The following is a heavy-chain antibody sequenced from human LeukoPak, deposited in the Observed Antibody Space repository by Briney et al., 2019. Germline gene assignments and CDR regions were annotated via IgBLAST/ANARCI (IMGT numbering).Heavy chain of an antibody. V-gene: IGHV4-34*01. CDR1: GGSFSGYY. D-gene: IGHD2-2*01. J-gene: IGHJ5*02. CDR3: TIHIVVVPAAKKKNWFDL. Sequence: PSETLSLTCAVYGGSFSGYYWSWIRQPPGKGLEWIGEINHSGSTNYNPSLKSRVTISVDTSKNQSSLKLSSVTATDTAVYYCTIHIVVVPAAKKKNWFDLWGQGTLVTVSS. CDR2: INHSGST.